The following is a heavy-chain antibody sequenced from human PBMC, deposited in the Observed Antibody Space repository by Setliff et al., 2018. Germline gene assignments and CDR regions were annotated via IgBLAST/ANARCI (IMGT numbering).Heavy chain of an antibody. J-gene: IGHJ5*02. CDR2: IMPIFGST. V-gene: IGHV1-69*08. CDR3: ARDRGGTAIANWFDR. Sequence: SVKVSCKASGGSFSSFSIHWVRQAPGQGLEWMGRIMPIFGSTNYAQNFQGRVTITADKSTSTAYMDLSSLRSEDSAVYYYARDRGGTAIANWFDRWGQGTLVTVSS. D-gene: IGHD2-21*01. CDR1: GGSFSSFS.